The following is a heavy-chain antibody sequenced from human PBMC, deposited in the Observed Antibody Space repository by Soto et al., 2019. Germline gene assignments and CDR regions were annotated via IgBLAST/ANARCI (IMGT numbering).Heavy chain of an antibody. CDR3: ARQDVRAWGRFDP. J-gene: IGHJ5*02. Sequence: SLTCTVSGCSLSSVTYYWGWIRQPPGKGLEWIGTIYYSGITYYNPSLQSRVTISVDTSKNQFSLRLSFVTAADAALYFCARQDVRAWGRFDPWGQGTLVTVSS. D-gene: IGHD7-27*01. CDR2: IYYSGIT. V-gene: IGHV4-39*01. CDR1: GCSLSSVTYY.